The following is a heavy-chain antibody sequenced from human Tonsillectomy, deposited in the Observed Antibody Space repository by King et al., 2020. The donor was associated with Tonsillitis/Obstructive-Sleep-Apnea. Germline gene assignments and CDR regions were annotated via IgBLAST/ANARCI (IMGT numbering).Heavy chain of an antibody. CDR1: GGSISSSSYY. CDR3: ARRRNDFWSNYSFDY. J-gene: IGHJ4*02. V-gene: IGHV4-39*01. Sequence: QLQESGPGLVKPSETLSLTCTVSGGSISSSSYYWGWIRQPPGKGLEWIGSIYYSGSTYYNPSLKSRVTISVDTSKNQFSLKLSSVTAADTAVYYCARRRNDFWSNYSFDYWGQGTLVTVSS. CDR2: IYYSGST. D-gene: IGHD3-3*01.